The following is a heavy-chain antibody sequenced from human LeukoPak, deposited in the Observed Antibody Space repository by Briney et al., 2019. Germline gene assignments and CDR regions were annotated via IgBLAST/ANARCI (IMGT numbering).Heavy chain of an antibody. CDR3: ARVVLYSSSWYLGPPYMDV. J-gene: IGHJ6*03. CDR2: IYYSGST. Sequence: PSETLSLTCTVSGGSISSYYWSWIRQPPGKGLEWIGYIYYSGSTNYNPSLKSRVTISVDTSKNQFSLKLSSVTAADTAVYYCARVVLYSSSWYLGPPYMDVWGKGTTVTVSS. CDR1: GGSISSYY. D-gene: IGHD6-13*01. V-gene: IGHV4-59*01.